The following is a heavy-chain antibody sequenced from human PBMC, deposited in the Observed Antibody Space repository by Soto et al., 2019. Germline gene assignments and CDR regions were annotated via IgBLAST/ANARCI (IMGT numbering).Heavy chain of an antibody. D-gene: IGHD6-13*01. Sequence: PGGSLRLSCSASGFTFSSYAMHWVRRPPGKGLEYVSAISSNGGNTYYADSVKGRFIISRDNSKNTLYLQMSSLRVEDTAVYYCVKDLRVGSSWIPSFDYWGQGTLVTVSS. J-gene: IGHJ4*02. CDR2: ISSNGGNT. CDR1: GFTFSSYA. V-gene: IGHV3-64D*06. CDR3: VKDLRVGSSWIPSFDY.